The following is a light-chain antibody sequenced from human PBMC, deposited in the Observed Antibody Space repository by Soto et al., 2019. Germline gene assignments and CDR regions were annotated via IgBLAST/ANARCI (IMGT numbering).Light chain of an antibody. CDR3: QQYYSYPRT. Sequence: PGERATLSCRASRHVSRYLAWYQQKPGKAPKLLIYGASNLHSGVPSRFSGSGSGTDFTLTISCLQSEDFATYYCQQYYSYPRTFGQGTKVDIK. CDR1: RHVSRY. J-gene: IGKJ1*01. V-gene: IGKV1-8*01. CDR2: GAS.